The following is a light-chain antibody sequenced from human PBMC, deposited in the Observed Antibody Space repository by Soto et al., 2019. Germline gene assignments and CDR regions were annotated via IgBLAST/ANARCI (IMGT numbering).Light chain of an antibody. Sequence: QSVLTQPPSASGAPGQRVTLSCTGNSSNLGAGYDVHWYQPLPGAAPKLVIFGTRNRPSGVPERFSGSKSGTSASLAITGLQAEDEADYYCQAYDYSLTASVFGGGTKLTVL. CDR1: SSNLGAGYD. J-gene: IGLJ3*02. V-gene: IGLV1-40*01. CDR2: GTR. CDR3: QAYDYSLTASV.